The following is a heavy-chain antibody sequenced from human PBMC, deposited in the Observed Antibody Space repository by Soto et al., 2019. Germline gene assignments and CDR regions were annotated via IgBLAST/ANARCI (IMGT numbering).Heavy chain of an antibody. V-gene: IGHV3-66*01. CDR1: GFTVSSNY. Sequence: GGSLRLSCAASGFTVSSNYVSWVRQAPGKGLEWVSVIYSSGNTYYADSVKGRFTISGDNSKNTVYLQMNSLRAEDTAVYYCARICSGGTCSFDYWGQGTLVTVS. CDR2: IYSSGNT. CDR3: ARICSGGTCSFDY. D-gene: IGHD2-15*01. J-gene: IGHJ4*02.